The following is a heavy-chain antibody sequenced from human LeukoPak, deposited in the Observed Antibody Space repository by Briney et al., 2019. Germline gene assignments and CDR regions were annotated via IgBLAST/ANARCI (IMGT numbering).Heavy chain of an antibody. Sequence: ASVKVSCKASGYTFTSYGISWVRQAPGQGLEWMGWIGAYNGNTNYAQKLQGRVTMTTDTSTSTAYMELRSLRSDDTAVYYCARSEGWGYGWELPSGSYYYYYMDVWGKGTTVTVSS. CDR2: IGAYNGNT. D-gene: IGHD1-26*01. J-gene: IGHJ6*03. CDR1: GYTFTSYG. V-gene: IGHV1-18*01. CDR3: ARSEGWGYGWELPSGSYYYYYMDV.